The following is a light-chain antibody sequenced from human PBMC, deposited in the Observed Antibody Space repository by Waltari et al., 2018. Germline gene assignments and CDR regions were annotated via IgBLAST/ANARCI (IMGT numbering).Light chain of an antibody. CDR3: QQYNRYPYT. CDR2: EAS. J-gene: IGKJ2*01. V-gene: IGKV1-5*03. CDR1: QSFSSW. Sequence: IQMNQSPSTLPASVGDRVTITCRASQSFSSWLAWYQQKPGKAPKLLIYEASTLESGLPSRFSGSGSGTEFTLTISSLQPDDSATYFCQQYNRYPYTFGQGTKLEIK.